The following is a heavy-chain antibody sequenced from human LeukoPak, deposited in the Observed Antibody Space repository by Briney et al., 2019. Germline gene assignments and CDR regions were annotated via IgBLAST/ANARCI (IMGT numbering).Heavy chain of an antibody. CDR1: GGSVSSGSYY. J-gene: IGHJ4*02. Sequence: SETLSLTCTVSGGSVSSGSYYWSWIRQPPGKGLEWIGYIYYSGSTNYNPSLKSRVTISVDSSKNQFSLKLSSVTAADTAVYYCARYLVGAEGFGYWGQGTLVTVSS. D-gene: IGHD1-26*01. V-gene: IGHV4-61*01. CDR3: ARYLVGAEGFGY. CDR2: IYYSGST.